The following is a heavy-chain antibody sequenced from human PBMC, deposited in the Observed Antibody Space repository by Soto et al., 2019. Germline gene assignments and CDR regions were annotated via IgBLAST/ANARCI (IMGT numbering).Heavy chain of an antibody. Sequence: ASVKVSCKPSGYTFTNYFIQWLRQAPGQGLEWMGWINPNDGGTNYAQKFQGRVAVTSDTSISTDYMELSSLTSDDTAVYYCARDTWDDGGVTLDYWGPGTLVTVYS. V-gene: IGHV1-2*02. CDR1: GYTFTNYF. D-gene: IGHD1-1*01. CDR2: INPNDGGT. CDR3: ARDTWDDGGVTLDY. J-gene: IGHJ4*02.